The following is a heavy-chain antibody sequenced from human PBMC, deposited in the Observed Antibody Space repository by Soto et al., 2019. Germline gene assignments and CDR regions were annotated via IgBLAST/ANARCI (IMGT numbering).Heavy chain of an antibody. CDR1: GFTFSSYG. Sequence: GGSLRLSCAASGFTFSSYGMHWVRQAPGKGLEWVSVIYSGGSTYYADSVKGRFTISRDNSKNTLYLQMNSLRAEDTAVYYCARVQSQVDYWGQGTLVTVSS. V-gene: IGHV3-NL1*01. CDR2: IYSGGST. CDR3: ARVQSQVDY. J-gene: IGHJ4*02.